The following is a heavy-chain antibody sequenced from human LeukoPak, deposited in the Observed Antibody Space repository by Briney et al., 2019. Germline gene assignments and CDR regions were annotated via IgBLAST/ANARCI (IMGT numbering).Heavy chain of an antibody. J-gene: IGHJ4*02. V-gene: IGHV3-23*01. Sequence: PGGSLRLSCAASGFTFSSYAMSWVRQAPGKGLEWVSAISGSGGSTYYADSVKGRFTISRANSKNTLYLQMNSLRAEDTAVYYCAKCSSSSWYAFDYWGQGTLVTVSS. CDR2: ISGSGGST. D-gene: IGHD6-13*01. CDR3: AKCSSSSWYAFDY. CDR1: GFTFSSYA.